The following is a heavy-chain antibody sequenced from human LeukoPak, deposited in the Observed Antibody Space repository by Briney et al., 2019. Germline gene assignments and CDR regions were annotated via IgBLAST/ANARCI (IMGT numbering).Heavy chain of an antibody. CDR1: AGSITSSSYS. V-gene: IGHV4-39*01. D-gene: IGHD5-12*01. J-gene: IGHJ4*02. CDR2: IYYMGST. Sequence: SETLSLTCTASAGSITSSSYSWGWIRQPPGRGLEWFGRIYYMGSTYSNPSLRVRLTLSVNTSKNGFSRRLSFVTAADTAVYYCAGNSGYDFYRFDYWGQGTLVTVSS. CDR3: AGNSGYDFYRFDY.